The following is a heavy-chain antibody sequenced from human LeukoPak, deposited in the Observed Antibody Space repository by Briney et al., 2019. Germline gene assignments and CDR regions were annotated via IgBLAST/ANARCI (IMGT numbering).Heavy chain of an antibody. V-gene: IGHV3-30*04. Sequence: GGSLRLSCAASGFSFSSYAIHWVRQAPGKGLEWVAVIPSDGSKKYYADSVKGRFTISRDNSKNTLYLQMNSLRAEDTAVYYCARESEKNYYDTKLNWFDPWGQGTLVTVSS. CDR2: IPSDGSKK. D-gene: IGHD3-22*01. CDR1: GFSFSSYA. CDR3: ARESEKNYYDTKLNWFDP. J-gene: IGHJ5*02.